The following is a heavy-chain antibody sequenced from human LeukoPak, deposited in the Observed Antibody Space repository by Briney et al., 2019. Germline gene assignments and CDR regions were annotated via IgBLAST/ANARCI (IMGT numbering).Heavy chain of an antibody. CDR1: GFTFSSYG. V-gene: IGHV3-23*01. Sequence: PGGSLRLSCAASGFTFSSYGMSWVRQAPGKGLEWVSAISGSGGSTYYADSVKGRFTISRDNSKNTLYLQMNSLRAEDTAVYYCARDGYDILTGYYNPSYAFDIWGQGTMVTVSS. CDR3: ARDGYDILTGYYNPSYAFDI. J-gene: IGHJ3*02. D-gene: IGHD3-9*01. CDR2: ISGSGGST.